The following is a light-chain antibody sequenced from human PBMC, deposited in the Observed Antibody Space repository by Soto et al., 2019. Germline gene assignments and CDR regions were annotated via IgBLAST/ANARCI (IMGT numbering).Light chain of an antibody. CDR2: AAS. CDR1: QDISSH. Sequence: DIQLTQSPSFLSASVGDRVTITCRASQDISSHLAWYQQKPEKAPKLLIYAASSLQSGVPARFSGSGSGTEFTLTISSLQPEDFATYYCQQVNSYPHTFGQGTKLEIK. CDR3: QQVNSYPHT. J-gene: IGKJ2*01. V-gene: IGKV1-9*01.